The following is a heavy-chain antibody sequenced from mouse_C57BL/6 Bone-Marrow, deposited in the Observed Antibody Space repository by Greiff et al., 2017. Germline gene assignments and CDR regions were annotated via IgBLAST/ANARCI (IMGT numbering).Heavy chain of an antibody. V-gene: IGHV1-54*01. J-gene: IGHJ2*01. Sequence: VQLQQSGAELVRPGTSVKVSCKASGYAFTNYLIEWVKQRPGQGLEWIGVINPGSGGTNYNEKFKGKAPLTADKSSSTAYMQLSSLTSEDSAVYFCARSHYYYGDYWGQGTTLTVSS. CDR3: ARSHYYYGDY. D-gene: IGHD1-1*01. CDR2: INPGSGGT. CDR1: GYAFTNYL.